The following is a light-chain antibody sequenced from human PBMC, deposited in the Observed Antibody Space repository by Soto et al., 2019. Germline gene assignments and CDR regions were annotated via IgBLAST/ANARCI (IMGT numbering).Light chain of an antibody. V-gene: IGKV1-5*03. J-gene: IGKJ1*01. CDR1: QSINNW. CDR2: KAF. CDR3: QQYNSYPWT. Sequence: DIQMTQSPSTLSASVGDRVTITCRASQSINNWLAWYQQKPGKAPKLLIYKAFSLESGVPSRFSGRGSGTEFTLTISSPQPDDFATYYCQQYNSYPWTFGQGTKVEIK.